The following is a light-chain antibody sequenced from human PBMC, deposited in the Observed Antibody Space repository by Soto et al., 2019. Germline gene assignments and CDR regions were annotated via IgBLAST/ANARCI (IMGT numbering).Light chain of an antibody. J-gene: IGKJ3*01. CDR2: KTS. V-gene: IGKV1-5*03. CDR3: QQYNSYV. CDR1: QSIGNW. Sequence: VPMTQTLFSLSPSFLARALLICRASQSIGNWLAWYQQKPGKAPKLLIYKTSSLESGVPTRFSGSGSGTDFTLTISSLQPEDFATYYCQQYNSYVFGPGTKVDIK.